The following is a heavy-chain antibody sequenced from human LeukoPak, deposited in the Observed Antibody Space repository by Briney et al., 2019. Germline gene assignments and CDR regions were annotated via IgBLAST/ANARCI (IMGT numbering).Heavy chain of an antibody. CDR2: IYYSGST. D-gene: IGHD2-2*01. CDR3: ARYEYCSSTSCYVLLDAFDI. Sequence: SETLSLTCTVSGGSISSSSYYWGWIRQPPGKGLEWIGSIYYSGSTYYNPSLKSRVTISVDTSKNQFSLKLSSVTAADTAVYYCARYEYCSSTSCYVLLDAFDIWGQGTMVTVSS. CDR1: GGSISSSSYY. J-gene: IGHJ3*02. V-gene: IGHV4-39*01.